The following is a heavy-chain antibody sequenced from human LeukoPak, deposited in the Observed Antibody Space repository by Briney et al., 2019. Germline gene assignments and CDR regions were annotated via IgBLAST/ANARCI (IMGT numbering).Heavy chain of an antibody. CDR2: FGFSGST. D-gene: IGHD6-13*01. Sequence: PGGSLRLSCTASGFTFSSYAMSWVRQAPGKGLEWVSTFGFSGSTYYADSVKGRFTISRDNSKNMVYLQMKSLGAEDTAVYYCARGYSSSWLGYFDYWGQGTLVTVSS. J-gene: IGHJ4*02. V-gene: IGHV3-23*01. CDR3: ARGYSSSWLGYFDY. CDR1: GFTFSSYA.